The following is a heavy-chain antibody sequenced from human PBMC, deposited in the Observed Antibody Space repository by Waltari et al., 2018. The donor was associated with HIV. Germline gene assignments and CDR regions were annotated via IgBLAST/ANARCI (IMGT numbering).Heavy chain of an antibody. V-gene: IGHV3-9*01. CDR2: ISWNSGIT. CDR3: AKGGSHLTIFEAWFDS. D-gene: IGHD3-3*01. J-gene: IGHJ5*01. CDR1: GFTFDDYP. Sequence: EVQLVESGGGLVQPGRSLRLSCAASGFTFDDYPMHWVRQSPGKGLVCVSGISWNSGITDYGDSVKGRFTISRDNAKNSLYLQMNSLTVEDTAFYYCAKGGSHLTIFEAWFDSWGQGTLVTVSS.